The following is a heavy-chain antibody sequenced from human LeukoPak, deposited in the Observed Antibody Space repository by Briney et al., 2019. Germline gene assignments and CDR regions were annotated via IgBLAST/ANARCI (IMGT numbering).Heavy chain of an antibody. CDR1: GFTFSSYA. CDR3: AKVWFGEWDYYYYYMDV. J-gene: IGHJ6*03. D-gene: IGHD3-10*01. V-gene: IGHV3-23*01. Sequence: GGSLRLSCAASGFTFSSYAMSWVRQAPGKGLEWVSAISGSGGSTYYADSVKGRFTISRDNSKNTLYLQMNSLRAEDTAVYYCAKVWFGEWDYYYYYMDVWGKGTTVTISS. CDR2: ISGSGGST.